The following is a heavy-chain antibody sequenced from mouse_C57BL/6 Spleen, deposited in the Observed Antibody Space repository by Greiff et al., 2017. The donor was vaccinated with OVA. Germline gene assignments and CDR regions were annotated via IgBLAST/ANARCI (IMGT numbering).Heavy chain of an antibody. Sequence: EVQGVESGAGLVKPGGSLKLSCAASGFTFSSYAMHWVRQAPEKGLEWVAYISSGGTYIYYADTVKGRFTISRDNARNTLYLQMSSLKSEDTAMYYCAIGQDNYPNAMDYWGQGTSVTVSS. CDR3: AIGQDNYPNAMDY. CDR2: ISSGGTYI. J-gene: IGHJ4*01. CDR1: GFTFSSYA. D-gene: IGHD1-1*01. V-gene: IGHV5S21*01.